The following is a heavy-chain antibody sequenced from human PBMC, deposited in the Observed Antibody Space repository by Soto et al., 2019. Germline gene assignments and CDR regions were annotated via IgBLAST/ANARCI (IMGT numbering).Heavy chain of an antibody. D-gene: IGHD1-26*01. V-gene: IGHV3-53*01. CDR2: LFSGGST. CDR1: GVSVSSNY. CDR3: TRDQSIVGATGGAYFYYGMDV. Sequence: GGSLRLSCEVSGVSVSSNYISWVRQAPGKGLEWVSVLFSGGSTYYADSVQGRFTISRDTSRSTVYLQMHSLTAEDTAVYYCTRDQSIVGATGGAYFYYGMDVWGQGTTVTVSS. J-gene: IGHJ6*02.